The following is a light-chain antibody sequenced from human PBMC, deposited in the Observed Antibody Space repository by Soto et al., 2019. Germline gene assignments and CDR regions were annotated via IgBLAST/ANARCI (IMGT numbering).Light chain of an antibody. CDR1: QTVIHNH. J-gene: IGKJ1*01. CDR3: QQYGSSGT. Sequence: EIVLTQSPGTLSLSPGERATLSCRASQTVIHNHLAWHQQKPGQAPRLLIYGASNRATGIPDRFSGSGSGTDFTLTISRLEPEDFAVYYCQQYGSSGTFGQGTKVDIK. V-gene: IGKV3-20*01. CDR2: GAS.